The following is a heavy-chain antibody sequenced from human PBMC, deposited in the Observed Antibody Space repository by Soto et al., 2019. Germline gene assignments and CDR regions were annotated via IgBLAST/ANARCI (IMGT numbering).Heavy chain of an antibody. J-gene: IGHJ4*02. CDR2: IIPILGIA. CDR3: ARMKDGWVYFDY. V-gene: IGHV1-69*02. D-gene: IGHD6-19*01. CDR1: GGTFSSYT. Sequence: SVKVSCKASGGTFSSYTISWVRQAPGQGLEWMGRIIPILGIANYAQKFQGRVTITADKSTSTAYMELSSLRSEDTAVYYCARMKDGWVYFDYWGQGTLVTVSS.